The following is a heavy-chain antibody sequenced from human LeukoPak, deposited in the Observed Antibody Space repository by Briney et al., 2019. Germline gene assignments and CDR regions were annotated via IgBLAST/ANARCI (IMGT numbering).Heavy chain of an antibody. Sequence: GGSPRLSCAASGFTFSSYAMSWVRQAPGKGLEWVSAISGSGGSTYYADSVKGRFTISRDNSKNTLYLQMNSLRAEDTAVYYCAKGDYDFWSGLPFFDYWGQGTLVTVSS. CDR2: ISGSGGST. J-gene: IGHJ4*02. CDR1: GFTFSSYA. CDR3: AKGDYDFWSGLPFFDY. D-gene: IGHD3-3*01. V-gene: IGHV3-23*01.